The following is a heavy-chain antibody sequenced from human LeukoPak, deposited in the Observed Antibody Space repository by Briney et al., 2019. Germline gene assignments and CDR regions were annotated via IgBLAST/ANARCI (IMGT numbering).Heavy chain of an antibody. J-gene: IGHJ6*02. Sequence: SETLSLTCAVYGGSFSGYYWSWIRQPPGKGLEWIGNIYYSGTVNYSPSLKSRVTISVATSNNQFSLNLLFVTAADSAVYYCARGWDTGYGYYGMDVWGQGTTVTVSS. D-gene: IGHD5-18*01. V-gene: IGHV4-59*01. CDR1: GGSFSGYY. CDR3: ARGWDTGYGYYGMDV. CDR2: IYYSGTV.